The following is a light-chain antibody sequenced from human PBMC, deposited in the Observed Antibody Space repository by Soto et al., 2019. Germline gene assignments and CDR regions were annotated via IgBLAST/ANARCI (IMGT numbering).Light chain of an antibody. CDR1: QSVSRSD. V-gene: IGKV3-20*01. Sequence: EIVLTQSPGTLSLSPGERATLSCRASQSVSRSDLAWYQQKPGQAPRLLIYGASSRATGIPDKFSGSGSGTDFTLTISRLEPEGFAVYYCQQYGSSPPRVTFGQGTKVDIK. J-gene: IGKJ1*01. CDR2: GAS. CDR3: QQYGSSPPRVT.